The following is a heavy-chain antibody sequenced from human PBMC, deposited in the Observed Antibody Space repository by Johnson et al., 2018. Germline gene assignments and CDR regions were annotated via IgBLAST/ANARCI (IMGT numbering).Heavy chain of an antibody. V-gene: IGHV3-33*01. J-gene: IGHJ6*02. CDR1: GFTFSSYG. Sequence: QVQLVQSGGGVVQPGRSLRLSCAASGFTFSSYGMHWVRQAPGKGLEWVAVIWYDGSNKYYADSVKGRFTISRDNSKNTLYLQMNSLRAEDTAVDYCARDRGGYSYGMDVWGQGTTVTVSS. CDR2: IWYDGSNK. D-gene: IGHD3-16*01. CDR3: ARDRGGYSYGMDV.